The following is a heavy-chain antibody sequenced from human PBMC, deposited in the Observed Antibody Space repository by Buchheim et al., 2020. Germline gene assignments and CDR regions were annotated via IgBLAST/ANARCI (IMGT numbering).Heavy chain of an antibody. D-gene: IGHD2-21*02. CDR3: ARSLYCGGDCYSSISYVDY. CDR1: GFTFSDYY. J-gene: IGHJ4*02. V-gene: IGHV3-11*06. CDR2: ISSSSSYT. Sequence: QVQLVESGGGLVKPGGSLRLSCAASGFTFSDYYMSWIRQAPGKGLEWVSYISSSSSYTNYADSVKGRFTISRENAKNSLYLQMNSLSAADSAVYYCARSLYCGGDCYSSISYVDYWGQGTL.